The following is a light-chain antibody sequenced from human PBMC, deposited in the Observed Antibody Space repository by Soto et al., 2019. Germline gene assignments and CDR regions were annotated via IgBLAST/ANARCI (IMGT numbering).Light chain of an antibody. CDR3: QAWDSTKDVF. V-gene: IGLV3-1*01. Sequence: SYELTQPPSVSVSPGQTATITCSGDVLRDKYVCWYQQRSGQAPVVVIYQDMIRPSGIPERISGSKSGNTATLTISGTQAMDEADYYCQAWDSTKDVFFAGGTKLTVL. CDR2: QDM. J-gene: IGLJ2*01. CDR1: VLRDKY.